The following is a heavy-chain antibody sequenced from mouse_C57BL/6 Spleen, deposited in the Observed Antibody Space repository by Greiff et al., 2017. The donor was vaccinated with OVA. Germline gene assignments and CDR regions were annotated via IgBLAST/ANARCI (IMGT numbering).Heavy chain of an antibody. CDR3: TPPTGFAW. V-gene: IGHV14-1*01. D-gene: IGHD2-10*01. J-gene: IGHJ3*01. Sequence: VQLQQSGAELVRPGASVKLSCTASGFNIKDYYMHWVKQRPEQGLEWIGRIDPEDGDTEYAPKFQGKGTMTADTSSNTAYLQRSSLTSEDTAVYYCTPPTGFAWWGQGTLVTVSA. CDR1: GFNIKDYY. CDR2: IDPEDGDT.